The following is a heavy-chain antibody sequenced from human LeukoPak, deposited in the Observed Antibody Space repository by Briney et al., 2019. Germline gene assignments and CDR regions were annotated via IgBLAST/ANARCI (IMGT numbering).Heavy chain of an antibody. Sequence: SETLSLTCTVSGGSISSYYWSWIRQPAGKGLEWIGRIYTSGSTNYNPSLKSRVTISVDKSKNQFSLKLSSVTAGDTAVYYCARDRYYYGSGSYYNRGAFDIWGQGTMVTVSS. D-gene: IGHD3-10*01. CDR3: ARDRYYYGSGSYYNRGAFDI. V-gene: IGHV4-4*07. CDR2: IYTSGST. CDR1: GGSISSYY. J-gene: IGHJ3*02.